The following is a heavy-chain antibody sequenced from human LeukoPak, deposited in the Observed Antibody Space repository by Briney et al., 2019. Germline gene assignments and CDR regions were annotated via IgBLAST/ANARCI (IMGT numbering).Heavy chain of an antibody. V-gene: IGHV4-59*01. CDR3: ARNSYAISPLSFDY. CDR2: IYYSGDT. CDR1: GVSISSYY. Sequence: AETLSLTCTVSGVSISSYYWSWVRQPPGKGLEWVGDIYYSGDTNYNPSLKGRFTISVDTSKNQFSLKLSCVTAADTAVYYCARNSYAISPLSFDYWGQGTLVTVSS. J-gene: IGHJ4*02. D-gene: IGHD3-9*01.